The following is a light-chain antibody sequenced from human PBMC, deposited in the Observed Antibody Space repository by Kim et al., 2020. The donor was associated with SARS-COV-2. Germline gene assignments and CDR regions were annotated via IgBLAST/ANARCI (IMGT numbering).Light chain of an antibody. Sequence: ASGGDRVTITCRASQDINTWLGWYQQKPGKAPKLLIYGASKLQSGVPSRFSGSGSGTDFTLTISRLQPDDCATYYCQQANSFPPWTFGQGTKLEI. CDR1: QDINTW. CDR2: GAS. V-gene: IGKV1-12*01. CDR3: QQANSFPPWT. J-gene: IGKJ1*01.